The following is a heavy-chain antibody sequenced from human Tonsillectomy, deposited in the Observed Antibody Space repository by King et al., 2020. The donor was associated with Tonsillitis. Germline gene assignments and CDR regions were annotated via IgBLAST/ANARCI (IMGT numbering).Heavy chain of an antibody. Sequence: VQLVESGGGLVKPGGSLRLSCAASGFTFSNAWMNWVRQAPGKGLEWVGRIKSKTDGGTTDYAAPVKGRFTISRDDSKNTLYLQMNSLKTEDTAVYYCTTGGRHIVVVTARGTWGQGTLVTVSS. CDR2: IKSKTDGGTT. J-gene: IGHJ5*02. CDR1: GFTFSNAW. D-gene: IGHD2-21*02. V-gene: IGHV3-15*07. CDR3: TTGGRHIVVVTARGT.